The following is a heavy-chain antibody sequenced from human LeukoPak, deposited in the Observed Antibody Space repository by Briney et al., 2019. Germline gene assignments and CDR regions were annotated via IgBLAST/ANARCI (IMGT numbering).Heavy chain of an antibody. D-gene: IGHD3-22*01. CDR3: ARARNYYDSSGYYYPGY. J-gene: IGHJ4*02. Sequence: GGSLRLSCAASGFTFSDYYMSWIRQAPGKGLEWVPYISSSGSTIYYADSVKGRFTISRDNAKNSLYLQMNSLRAEDTAVYYCARARNYYDSSGYYYPGYWGQGTLVTVSS. CDR2: ISSSGSTI. CDR1: GFTFSDYY. V-gene: IGHV3-11*01.